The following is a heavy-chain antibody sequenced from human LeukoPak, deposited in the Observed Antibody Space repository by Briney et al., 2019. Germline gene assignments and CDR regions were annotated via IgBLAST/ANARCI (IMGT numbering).Heavy chain of an antibody. D-gene: IGHD4-17*01. V-gene: IGHV4-39*01. CDR3: ARVTVGFDY. Sequence: PSQTLSLTCTVSGGSISSSSYYWGWVHQPLGKGLEWIGNIYSGGSTFNNPSLKSRVTIYVDTSKNQFSLKLSSVTAADTAVYYCARVTVGFDYWGQGILVTVSS. J-gene: IGHJ4*02. CDR1: GGSISSSSYY. CDR2: IYSGGST.